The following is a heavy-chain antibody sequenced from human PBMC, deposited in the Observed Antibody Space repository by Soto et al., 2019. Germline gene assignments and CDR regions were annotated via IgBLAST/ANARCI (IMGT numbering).Heavy chain of an antibody. CDR2: ISASGDLK. D-gene: IGHD3-3*01. J-gene: IGHJ4*02. CDR3: ARDRSTALGVVTPIDH. V-gene: IGHV3-21*05. Sequence: GGSLRLSCEASGFTFSPYSMNWVRQVPGKGLEWISYISASGDLKYYADSVRGRFTISRNNFKNLLFLQMDSLRDDDTAMYFCARDRSTALGVVTPIDHWGQGTLVTVSS. CDR1: GFTFSPYS.